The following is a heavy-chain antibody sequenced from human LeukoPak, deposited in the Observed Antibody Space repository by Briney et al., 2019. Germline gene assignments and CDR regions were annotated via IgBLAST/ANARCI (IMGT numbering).Heavy chain of an antibody. Sequence: PSETLSLTCTVSGGSISSSSYYWGWIRQPPGQGLEWIGSIYYSGSTYYNPSLKSPVTISVDTSKNQFSLKLSSVTAADTAVNFCARVDYGLLTGAFDYWGQGTLVTVSS. D-gene: IGHD3-9*01. CDR2: IYYSGST. J-gene: IGHJ4*02. CDR1: GGSISSSSYY. CDR3: ARVDYGLLTGAFDY. V-gene: IGHV4-39*07.